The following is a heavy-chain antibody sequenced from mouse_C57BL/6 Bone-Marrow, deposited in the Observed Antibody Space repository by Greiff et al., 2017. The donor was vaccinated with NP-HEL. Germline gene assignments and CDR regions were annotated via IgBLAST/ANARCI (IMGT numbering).Heavy chain of an antibody. J-gene: IGHJ3*01. Sequence: QVQLQQPGAELVKPGASVKLSCKASGYTFTSYWMQWVKQRPGPGLEWIGKIDPYDSYTNYNQKFKGKATLTVDTSSSTAYMQLSSLTSEDSAVYYCARGWLLPWFAYWGQVTLVTVSA. CDR1: GYTFTSYW. D-gene: IGHD2-3*01. CDR3: ARGWLLPWFAY. V-gene: IGHV1-50*01. CDR2: IDPYDSYT.